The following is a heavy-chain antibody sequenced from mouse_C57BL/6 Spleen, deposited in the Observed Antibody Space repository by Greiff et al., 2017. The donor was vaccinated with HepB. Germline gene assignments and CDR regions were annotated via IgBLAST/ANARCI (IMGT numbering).Heavy chain of an antibody. CDR2: ISYDGSN. V-gene: IGHV3-6*01. Sequence: EVQRVESGPGLVKPSQSLSLTCSVTGYSITSGYYWNWIRQFPGNKLEWMGYISYDGSNNYNPSLKNRISITRDTSKNQFFLKLNSVTTEDTATYYCARELDYYGSSYGNWGQGTTLTVSS. CDR1: GYSITSGYY. J-gene: IGHJ2*01. CDR3: ARELDYYGSSYGN. D-gene: IGHD1-1*01.